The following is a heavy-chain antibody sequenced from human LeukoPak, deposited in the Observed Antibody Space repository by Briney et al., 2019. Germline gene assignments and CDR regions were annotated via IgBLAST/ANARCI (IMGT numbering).Heavy chain of an antibody. CDR2: FYYSGGT. CDR3: ARQNHWFDP. Sequence: PSETLSLTCTVSGGSISSSTYYWGWIRQPPGKGLEWIGSFYYSGGTYYNPSLKSRVTISVDTSKNQFSLKLSSVTAADTAVYYCARQNHWFDPWGQGTLVTVSS. CDR1: GGSISSSTYY. V-gene: IGHV4-39*01. J-gene: IGHJ5*02.